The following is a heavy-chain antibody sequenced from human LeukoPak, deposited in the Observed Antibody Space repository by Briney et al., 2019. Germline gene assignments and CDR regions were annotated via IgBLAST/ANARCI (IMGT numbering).Heavy chain of an antibody. CDR3: AKDSPFYGSGSYYIDY. V-gene: IGHV3-30*02. D-gene: IGHD3-10*01. CDR1: EFTFSAYG. J-gene: IGHJ4*02. Sequence: GGSLRLSCATSEFTFSAYGMHWVRQAPGKGLEWVAFIRYDGSNKYYADSVKGRFTISRDNSKNALYLQMNSLRAEDTAVYYCAKDSPFYGSGSYYIDYWGQGTLVTVSS. CDR2: IRYDGSNK.